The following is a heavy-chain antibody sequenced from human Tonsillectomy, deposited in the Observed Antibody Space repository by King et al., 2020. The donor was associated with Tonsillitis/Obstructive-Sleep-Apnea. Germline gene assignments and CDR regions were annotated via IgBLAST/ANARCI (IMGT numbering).Heavy chain of an antibody. J-gene: IGHJ4*02. CDR2: ISSSSSTI. V-gene: IGHV3-48*02. D-gene: IGHD3-16*02. CDR1: GFTFSSYS. Sequence: VQLVESGGGLVQPGGSLRLSCAASGFTFSSYSMNWVRQAPGKGLERVSYISSSSSTIYYADSVKGRFTISRDNAKNSLFLQMNSLRDEDTAVYYCAREFSLGELSFYYWGQGTLVTVSS. CDR3: AREFSLGELSFYY.